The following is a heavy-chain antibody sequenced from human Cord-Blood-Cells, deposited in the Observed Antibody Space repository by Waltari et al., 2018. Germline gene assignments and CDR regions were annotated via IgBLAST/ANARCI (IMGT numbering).Heavy chain of an antibody. V-gene: IGHV1-8*03. CDR2: RNPTSGNT. CDR1: GYTFTSYD. Sequence: QVQLVQSGAEVKKPGASVKVSCKASGYTFTSYDINWVRQATGQGLEWMGWRNPTSGNTGYARKFQGRVTITRNTSISTAYMELSSLRSEDTAVYYCARGQEEGYSYGSDAFDIWGQGTMVTVSS. J-gene: IGHJ3*02. CDR3: ARGQEEGYSYGSDAFDI. D-gene: IGHD5-18*01.